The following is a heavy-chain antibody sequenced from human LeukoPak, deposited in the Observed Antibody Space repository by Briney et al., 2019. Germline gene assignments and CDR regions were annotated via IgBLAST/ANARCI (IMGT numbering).Heavy chain of an antibody. V-gene: IGHV1-69*04. CDR2: IIPILGIA. D-gene: IGHD6-13*01. CDR1: GGTFSSYA. J-gene: IGHJ4*02. CDR3: ARDGEPYSSSWYYFDY. Sequence: ASVKVSCKASGGTFSSYAISWVRQAPGQGLEWMGRIIPILGIANYAQKFQGRVTITADKSTSTAYMELSSLRSENTAVYYCARDGEPYSSSWYYFDYWGQGTLVTVSS.